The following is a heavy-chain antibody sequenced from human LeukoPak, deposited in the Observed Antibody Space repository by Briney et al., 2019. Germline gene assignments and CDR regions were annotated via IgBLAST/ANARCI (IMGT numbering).Heavy chain of an antibody. CDR1: GGSISSYY. CDR2: ISYSGST. J-gene: IGHJ4*02. CDR3: ARRKSSGWYPLGY. D-gene: IGHD6-19*01. V-gene: IGHV4-59*08. Sequence: SETLSLTCTVSGGSISSYYWSWIRQPPGKGLGWIGYISYSGSTNYNPSLKSRVTISVDTSKNQFSLKLSSVTAADTAVYYCARRKSSGWYPLGYWGQGTLVTVSS.